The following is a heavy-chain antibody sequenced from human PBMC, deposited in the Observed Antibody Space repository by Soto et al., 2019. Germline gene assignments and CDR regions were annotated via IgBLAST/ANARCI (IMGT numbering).Heavy chain of an antibody. CDR2: SGGTSPSR. CDR1: GFTFSVYA. V-gene: IGHV3-23*01. CDR3: ATMSGGVDY. D-gene: IGHD2-15*01. Sequence: EVQLLESGGGLVQPGGSLRLSCAASGFTFSVYAMSWVRQAPGKGLEWVSASGGTSPSRYYEDSVQGRFTISRDSTRKTLFLQMNTQRSEDMAVYICATMSGGVDYWGQGTQVTVSS. J-gene: IGHJ4*02.